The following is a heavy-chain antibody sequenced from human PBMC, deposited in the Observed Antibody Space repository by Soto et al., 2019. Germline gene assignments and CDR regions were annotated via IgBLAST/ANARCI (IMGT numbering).Heavy chain of an antibody. V-gene: IGHV4-39*01. J-gene: IGHJ4*02. CDR2: IYHNGET. D-gene: IGHD2-8*02. Sequence: SSETLSLTCTVSGASISSSNYYWGWIRQPPGKGLEWIGSIYHNGETYYTPSLKSRATISVDTSKNQFSLKLRSVTAADTAIFYCARHFCTGGPCFFDYWGQGILVTVSS. CDR1: GASISSSNYY. CDR3: ARHFCTGGPCFFDY.